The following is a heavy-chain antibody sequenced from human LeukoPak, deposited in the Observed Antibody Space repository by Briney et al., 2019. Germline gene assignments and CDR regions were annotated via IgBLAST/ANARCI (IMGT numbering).Heavy chain of an antibody. CDR1: GFTFSSYG. Sequence: GGSLRLSCAASGFTFSSYGMHWVRQAPGKGLEWVAFIRYDGSNKYYADSVKGRFTISRDNSKNTLYLQMNSLRAEDTAVYYCAKDGLGAARPSAFDTWGQGTMVTVSS. CDR2: IRYDGSNK. V-gene: IGHV3-30*02. J-gene: IGHJ3*02. CDR3: AKDGLGAARPSAFDT. D-gene: IGHD6-6*01.